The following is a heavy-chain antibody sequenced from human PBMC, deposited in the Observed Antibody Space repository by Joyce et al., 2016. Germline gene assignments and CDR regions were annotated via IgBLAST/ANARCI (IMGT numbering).Heavy chain of an antibody. V-gene: IGHV3-74*03. Sequence: EVQLVESGGGLVQPGGSLRLSCEASGFTFSSYWMYWVRKAPGKGLVWVSRINRDGSSTTYADSVKGRFTTSRDNAKNTLYLQMNSRRAEDTAVYYCARLRRWSGPSDCWGQGTLVTVSS. CDR3: ARLRRWSGPSDC. CDR2: INRDGSST. D-gene: IGHD4-23*01. J-gene: IGHJ4*02. CDR1: GFTFSSYW.